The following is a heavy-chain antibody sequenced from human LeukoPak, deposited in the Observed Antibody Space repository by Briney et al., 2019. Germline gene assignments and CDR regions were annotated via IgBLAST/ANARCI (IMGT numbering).Heavy chain of an antibody. Sequence: GRSLRLSCAASGFIFSSYAVHWVRQAPDKGLEWVPVISSDGRHIFYADSVKGRFTISRDNSKNTLYLQMNSLRAEDTALYLCARCGGTCSLPSTSAMDVWGQGTTVTVS. CDR3: ARCGGTCSLPSTSAMDV. CDR1: GFIFSSYA. V-gene: IGHV3-30*04. D-gene: IGHD2-21*01. J-gene: IGHJ6*02. CDR2: ISSDGRHI.